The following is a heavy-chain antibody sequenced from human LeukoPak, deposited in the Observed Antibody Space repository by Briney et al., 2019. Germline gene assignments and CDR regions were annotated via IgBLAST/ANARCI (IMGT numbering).Heavy chain of an antibody. CDR2: IDTSRST. V-gene: IGHV4-4*07. D-gene: IGHD5-18*01. CDR3: ARDRAYSYAFDY. CDR1: GGSISRYH. Sequence: SETPSLTRTVSGGSISRYHWSCIRQPAGRGLEWIGRIDTSRSTNYNPSHKSRVTISIDTSKNQFSLKLNTVTAADTAVYYCARDRAYSYAFDYWGQGTLVTVSS. J-gene: IGHJ4*02.